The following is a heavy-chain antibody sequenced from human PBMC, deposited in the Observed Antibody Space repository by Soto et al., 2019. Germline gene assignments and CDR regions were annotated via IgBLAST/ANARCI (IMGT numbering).Heavy chain of an antibody. CDR3: ARASGDSSGYSFDY. Sequence: QGQLQESGPGLVRPSQTLSLRCSVSGGSISSAENFWSGVRQPPGKGLEWIGYINYSGNTYFNPSLQSRPPISVDTSNNQFSLRLTSVTAADTAVYYCARASGDSSGYSFDYWGQGTLVTVSS. D-gene: IGHD3-22*01. J-gene: IGHJ4*02. CDR1: GGSISSAENF. CDR2: INYSGNT. V-gene: IGHV4-30-4*01.